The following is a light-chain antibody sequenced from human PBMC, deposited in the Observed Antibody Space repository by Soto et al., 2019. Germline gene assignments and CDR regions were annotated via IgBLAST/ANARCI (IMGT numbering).Light chain of an antibody. CDR1: GIDVGAYNY. CDR3: YSYTSSSTYV. Sequence: QSALTQPASVSVSPGQSITISCSGAGIDVGAYNYVSWYQQHPAKAPKLMIYDVSNRPSGVSDRFSGSKSGNTASLTISGLQAEDEADYYCYSYTSSSTYVFGSGTKLTVL. V-gene: IGLV2-14*01. CDR2: DVS. J-gene: IGLJ1*01.